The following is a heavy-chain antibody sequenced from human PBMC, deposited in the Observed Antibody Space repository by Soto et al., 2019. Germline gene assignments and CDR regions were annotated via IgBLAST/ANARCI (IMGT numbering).Heavy chain of an antibody. CDR1: GGTFNSYD. CDR2: IIPIVETP. Sequence: ASVKVSCKASGGTFNSYDINWVRQAPGQGLEWMGGIIPIVETPKYAQKFQGRVTLTADESTNTVYMELSSLRSEGTAMYYCARLSRPNYYDTSGFFKDNWFDPWGQGTLVTVSS. V-gene: IGHV1-69*13. J-gene: IGHJ5*02. D-gene: IGHD3-22*01. CDR3: ARLSRPNYYDTSGFFKDNWFDP.